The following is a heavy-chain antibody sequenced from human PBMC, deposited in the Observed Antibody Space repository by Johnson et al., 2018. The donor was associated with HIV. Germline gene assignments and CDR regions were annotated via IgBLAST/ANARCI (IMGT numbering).Heavy chain of an antibody. Sequence: VQLVESGGGLIQPGGSLRLSCAASGFTVSSNYMSWVRQAPGKGLEWVSVIYSGGSTYYAESVKGRFTISRDDPKNTVYLQMNSLRAEDTGVYYCAGRIQLWVYDALDIWGQGTMVTVSS. CDR1: GFTVSSNY. D-gene: IGHD5-18*01. J-gene: IGHJ3*02. CDR2: IYSGGST. V-gene: IGHV3-53*01. CDR3: AGRIQLWVYDALDI.